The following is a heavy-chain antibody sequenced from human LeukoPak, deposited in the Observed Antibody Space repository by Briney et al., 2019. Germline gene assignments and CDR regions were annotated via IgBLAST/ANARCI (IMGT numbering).Heavy chain of an antibody. CDR2: INHSGST. V-gene: IGHV4-39*01. CDR1: GASISSVSYY. CDR3: ARHRYYDSSGYYYRPYYFDY. J-gene: IGHJ4*02. D-gene: IGHD3-22*01. Sequence: PSETLSLTCTVSGASISSVSYYWSWIRQPPGKGLEWIGEINHSGSTNYNPSLKSRVTISVDTSKNQFSLKLSSVTAADTAVYYCARHRYYDSSGYYYRPYYFDYWGQGTLVTVSS.